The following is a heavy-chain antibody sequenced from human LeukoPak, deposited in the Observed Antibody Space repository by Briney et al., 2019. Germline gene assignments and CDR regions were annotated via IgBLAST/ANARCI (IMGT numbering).Heavy chain of an antibody. CDR1: GFTFSSHE. CDR2: SSSSGSAI. CDR3: AKDQKWGPAGYYFDS. V-gene: IGHV3-48*03. J-gene: IGHJ4*02. D-gene: IGHD2-2*01. Sequence: GGSLRLSCAASGFTFSSHEMNWVRQAPGKGLEWVSYSSSSGSAIYYADSVKGRFTIYRDNARNSLFLQMNSLRAEDTAVYYCAKDQKWGPAGYYFDSWGQGTVVTVSS.